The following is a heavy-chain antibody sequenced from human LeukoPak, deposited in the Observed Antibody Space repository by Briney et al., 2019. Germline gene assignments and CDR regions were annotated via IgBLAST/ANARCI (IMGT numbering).Heavy chain of an antibody. CDR1: GFTFSRYS. CDR2: ISNIGTSI. Sequence: GESLRLSCAVSGFTFSRYSMNWVRQAPGKGLEWVSSISNIGTSIYYADSVKGRFTISRDNAKNSLYLQMNSLRAEDTALYYCAKDMGYGSGSYYSGAVDYWGQGTLVTVSS. J-gene: IGHJ4*02. D-gene: IGHD3-10*01. CDR3: AKDMGYGSGSYYSGAVDY. V-gene: IGHV3-21*04.